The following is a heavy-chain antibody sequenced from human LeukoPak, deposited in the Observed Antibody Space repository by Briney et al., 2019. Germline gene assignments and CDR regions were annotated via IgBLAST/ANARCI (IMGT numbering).Heavy chain of an antibody. D-gene: IGHD3-10*01. J-gene: IGHJ6*04. CDR3: ARSYYYGSGSYYKPYGMDV. CDR1: GFTFSSYD. Sequence: GGSLRLSCAASGFTFSSYDMHWVRQATGIGLEWVSAIGTAGDPYYPGSVKGRFTISRENAKNSLYLQMNSLRAGDTAVYYCARSYYYGSGSYYKPYGMDVWGKGTTVTVSS. V-gene: IGHV3-13*05. CDR2: IGTAGDP.